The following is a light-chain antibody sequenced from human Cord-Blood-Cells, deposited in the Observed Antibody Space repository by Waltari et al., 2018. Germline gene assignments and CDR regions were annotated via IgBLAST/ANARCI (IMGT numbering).Light chain of an antibody. V-gene: IGLV3-19*01. CDR2: GKN. CDR3: NSRDSSGNHVV. Sequence: SSELTQDPAVSVALGQTVRITCQGDSLKSYYASWYQQKPGQAPVLVIYGKNNRHSGIPDRFAGSSSGNTASFTITGAQAEDEADYYCNSRDSSGNHVVFGGGTKLTVL. J-gene: IGLJ2*01. CDR1: SLKSYY.